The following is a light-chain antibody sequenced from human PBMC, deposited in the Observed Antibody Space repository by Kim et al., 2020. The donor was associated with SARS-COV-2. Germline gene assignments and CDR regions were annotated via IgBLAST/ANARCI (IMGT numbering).Light chain of an antibody. Sequence: DIQMTQSPSTLSASVGDRVTITCRASQSIDIWLAWYQQKPVKVPKLLIYKASTLESGVPSRFSGSGSGIEFTLTISSLQPDDFATYYCQQYKSASAFGQGTKVDIK. CDR3: QQYKSASA. J-gene: IGKJ1*01. V-gene: IGKV1-5*03. CDR1: QSIDIW. CDR2: KAS.